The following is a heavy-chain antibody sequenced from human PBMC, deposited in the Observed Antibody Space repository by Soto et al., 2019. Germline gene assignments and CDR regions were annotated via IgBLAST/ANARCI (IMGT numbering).Heavy chain of an antibody. CDR1: GGSISSYY. CDR2: IYYSGST. Sequence: SETLSLTCTVSGGSISSYYWSWIRQPPGKGLEWIGYIYYSGSTNYNPSLKSRVTISVDTSKNQFSLKLSSVTAADTAVYYCGKHAASSGWFFTDFDYWGQGALVTVSS. D-gene: IGHD6-19*01. V-gene: IGHV4-59*08. CDR3: GKHAASSGWFFTDFDY. J-gene: IGHJ4*02.